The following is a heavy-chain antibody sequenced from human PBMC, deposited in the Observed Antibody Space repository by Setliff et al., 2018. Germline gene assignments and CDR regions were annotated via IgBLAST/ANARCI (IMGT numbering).Heavy chain of an antibody. D-gene: IGHD5-12*01. CDR3: ARGGYNGYAVFDD. Sequence: SETLSLTCTVSGGSISGYYWSWIRQPPGKGLEWIGNIYYTGSPSYSPSLRSRGTISVDTSQNKFSLSLSSVTAADTAVYYCARGGYNGYAVFDDWGQGALVTVSS. CDR1: GGSISGYY. CDR2: IYYTGSP. V-gene: IGHV4-59*01. J-gene: IGHJ4*02.